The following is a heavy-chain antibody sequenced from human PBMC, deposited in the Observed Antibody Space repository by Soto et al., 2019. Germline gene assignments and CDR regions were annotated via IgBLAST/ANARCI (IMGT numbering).Heavy chain of an antibody. J-gene: IGHJ6*02. Sequence: GGSLRLSCAASGFTFSSYGMHWVRQAPGKGLEWVAVISYDGSNKYYADSVKGRFTISRDNSKNTLYLQMNSLRAEDTAVYYYAKEGLPSYYYYGMDVWGQGTTVTVSS. CDR3: AKEGLPSYYYYGMDV. CDR2: ISYDGSNK. D-gene: IGHD5-12*01. V-gene: IGHV3-30*18. CDR1: GFTFSSYG.